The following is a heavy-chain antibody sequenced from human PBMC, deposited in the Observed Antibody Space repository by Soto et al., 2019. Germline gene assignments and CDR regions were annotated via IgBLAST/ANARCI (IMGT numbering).Heavy chain of an antibody. CDR2: TYYSGST. J-gene: IGHJ3*02. D-gene: IGHD3-3*01. Sequence: SETLSLTCTVSGGSISSSSYYWGWIRQPPGKGLEWIGSTYYSGSTYYNPSLKSRVTISVDTSKNQFSLKLSSVTAADTAVYYCARRGLWSAFDIWSQGTMVTVSS. CDR1: GGSISSSSYY. CDR3: ARRGLWSAFDI. V-gene: IGHV4-39*01.